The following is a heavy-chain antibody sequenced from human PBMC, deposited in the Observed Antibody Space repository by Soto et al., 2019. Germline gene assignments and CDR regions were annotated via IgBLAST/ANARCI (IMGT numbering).Heavy chain of an antibody. CDR2: ICDTGGCT. CDR3: ARIGSVSANFDY. J-gene: IGHJ4*02. V-gene: IGHV3-23*01. Sequence: GGSLRPSFSASGFTLSRYAIALVPQAPGKGLEWVSSICDTGGCTYYADSVKGRFTFSRDNSKNTMLLQMNSLRAEDTAVYYCARIGSVSANFDYWGLGTLVTVSS. D-gene: IGHD2-21*01. CDR1: GFTLSRYA.